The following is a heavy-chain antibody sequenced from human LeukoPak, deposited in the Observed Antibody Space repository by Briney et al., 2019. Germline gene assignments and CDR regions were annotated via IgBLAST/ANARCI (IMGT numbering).Heavy chain of an antibody. Sequence: PGGSLRLSCSASGFTFSNYPMHWVRQPPGKGLEYVSAISSDGVSTYYGASVKGRFTISRDNSRNTLYLQMSSLRAEDTALYYCVKETAFYDHWGRGTLVTVSS. V-gene: IGHV3-64D*06. CDR2: ISSDGVST. D-gene: IGHD2/OR15-2a*01. J-gene: IGHJ4*02. CDR3: VKETAFYDH. CDR1: GFTFSNYP.